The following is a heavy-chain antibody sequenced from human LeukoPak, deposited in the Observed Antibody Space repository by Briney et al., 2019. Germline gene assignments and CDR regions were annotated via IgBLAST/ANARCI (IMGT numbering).Heavy chain of an antibody. V-gene: IGHV4-39*01. D-gene: IGHD3-3*01. CDR1: GGSISSSSYY. CDR2: IYYSGST. Sequence: SETLPLTCTVSGGSISSSSYYWGWIRQPPGKGLEWIGSIYYSGSTYYNPSLKSRVTISVDTSKNQFSLKLSSVTAADTAVYYCASHNTPEGFLEWLLYGGGDYWGQGTLVTVSS. CDR3: ASHNTPEGFLEWLLYGGGDY. J-gene: IGHJ4*02.